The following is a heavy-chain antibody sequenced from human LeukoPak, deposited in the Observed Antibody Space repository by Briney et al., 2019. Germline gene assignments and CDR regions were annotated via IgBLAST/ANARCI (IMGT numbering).Heavy chain of an antibody. CDR2: ITSSSDYI. D-gene: IGHD5-18*01. CDR1: GFTFSSYS. J-gene: IGHJ5*02. V-gene: IGHV3-21*01. CDR3: AREFKSGYGMWA. Sequence: KPGGSLRLSCTASGFTFSSYSMNWVRQAQGKGLEWVSSITSSSDYIYYADSVKGRFTISRDNAENSLHLQMNSLRADDTAVYYCAREFKSGYGMWAWGQGTLVTVSS.